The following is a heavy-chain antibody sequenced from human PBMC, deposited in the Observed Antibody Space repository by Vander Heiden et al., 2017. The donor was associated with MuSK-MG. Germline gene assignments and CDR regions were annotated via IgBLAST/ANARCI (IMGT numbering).Heavy chain of an antibody. Sequence: QVQLVQSGAEVKKPGSSVKVSCKASGGTFSSYAISWVRQAPGQGLEWMGRIIPILGIANDAQKVQGRVTITADKATSTAYMEMRRMRSEDTAVYYCARARDSSGYLFDYWGQGTMVTVYS. CDR2: IIPILGIA. V-gene: IGHV1-69*04. CDR1: GGTFSSYA. CDR3: ARARDSSGYLFDY. D-gene: IGHD3-22*01. J-gene: IGHJ4*02.